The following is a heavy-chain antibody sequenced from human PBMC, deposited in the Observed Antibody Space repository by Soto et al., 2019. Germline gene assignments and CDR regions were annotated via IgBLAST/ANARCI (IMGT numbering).Heavy chain of an antibody. CDR3: ARAYSDAFDI. D-gene: IGHD2-15*01. Sequence: GGSLRLSCAASGFTFSDYYMTWIRQAPGKGLEWVSYISSSGTGVYYPDSMKGRFTISRDNAKKSLYLQMSSLRAEDTAVYYCARAYSDAFDIWGQGTMVTVSS. CDR2: ISSSGTGV. V-gene: IGHV3-11*01. J-gene: IGHJ3*02. CDR1: GFTFSDYY.